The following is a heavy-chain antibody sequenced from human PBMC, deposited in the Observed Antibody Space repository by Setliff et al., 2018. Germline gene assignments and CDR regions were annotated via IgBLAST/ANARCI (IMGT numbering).Heavy chain of an antibody. D-gene: IGHD6-19*01. CDR1: GFMFSSYN. CDR2: ISYDGSNK. Sequence: PGESLKISCAASGFMFSSYNMNWVRQAPGKGLEWVAVISYDGSNKYYADSVKGRFTISRDNSKNTLYLQMNSLRPEDTAVYYCARDRRRYSSGWSLFDYWGQGTLVTVSS. V-gene: IGHV3-30*03. J-gene: IGHJ4*02. CDR3: ARDRRRYSSGWSLFDY.